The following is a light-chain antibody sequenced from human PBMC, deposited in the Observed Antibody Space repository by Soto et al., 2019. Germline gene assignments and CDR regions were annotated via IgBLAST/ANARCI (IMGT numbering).Light chain of an antibody. CDR1: HSVSSS. V-gene: IGKV3-15*01. J-gene: IGKJ1*01. CDR3: QHYNTWPWT. Sequence: SPATLSVSPGEIATLSCSASHSVSSSLALYQQKPGQAPRLLISGASTRAAGIPARFSGSGSGTEFTLTISSLQSEDFAVYYCQHYNTWPWTLGQGTKVDIK. CDR2: GAS.